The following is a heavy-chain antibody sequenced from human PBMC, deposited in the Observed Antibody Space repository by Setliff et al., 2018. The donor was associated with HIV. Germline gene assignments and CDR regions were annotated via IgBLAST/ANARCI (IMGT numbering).Heavy chain of an antibody. CDR2: INHRGST. J-gene: IGHJ4*02. CDR1: SGSFSGYR. Sequence: SETLSLTCAVYSGSFSGYRWTWIRQPPGKGLEWIGEINHRGSTTYNPSLRSRVTISVDTSKNQFSLKLNSVTAADTAVYYCARGDFYDSTGYEGLDSWGRGTLVTVSS. D-gene: IGHD3-22*01. CDR3: ARGDFYDSTGYEGLDS. V-gene: IGHV4-34*01.